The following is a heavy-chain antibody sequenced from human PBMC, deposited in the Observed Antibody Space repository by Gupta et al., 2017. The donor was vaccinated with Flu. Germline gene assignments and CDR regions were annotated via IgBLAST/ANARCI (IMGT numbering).Heavy chain of an antibody. V-gene: IGHV4-34*01. CDR1: FSSYY. CDR2: IEQGGST. J-gene: IGHJ5*02. Sequence: FSSYYWSWIRQPPGKGLEWIGEIEQGGSTHYNQSLKSRVTISIDTSKKQFSLNVSSVTAADTAVYYCARGSATVGVNWFDPWGQGTLVTVSS. D-gene: IGHD1-1*01. CDR3: ARGSATVGVNWFDP.